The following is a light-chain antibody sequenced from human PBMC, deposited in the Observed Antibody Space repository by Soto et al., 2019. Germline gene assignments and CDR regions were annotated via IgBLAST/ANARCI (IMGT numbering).Light chain of an antibody. CDR3: QQYNNWPRT. CDR2: WAS. CDR1: QSGSRN. V-gene: IGKV3-15*01. Sequence: EVVLTQSPATLSLSPWERTTLCCRASQSGSRNLAWYQQKPGQAPRLISYWASTRATGSPARFSGSGAGTEFTLTINSLQSEDFAVYYCQQYNNWPRTFGQGTKVDNK. J-gene: IGKJ1*01.